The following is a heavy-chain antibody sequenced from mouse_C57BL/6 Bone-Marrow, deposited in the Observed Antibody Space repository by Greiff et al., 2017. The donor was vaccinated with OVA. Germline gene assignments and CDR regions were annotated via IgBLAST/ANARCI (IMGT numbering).Heavy chain of an antibody. CDR2: INPSSGYT. V-gene: IGHV1-4*01. Sequence: QVQLQQSGAELARPGASVKMSCKASGYTFTSYTMHWVKQRPGQGLEWIGYINPSSGYTKSNQKFKDKATLTADKSSSTAYMQLSSLTSEDSAVYYCARMGSDDYDDGCAYWGQGTLVTVSA. CDR1: GYTFTSYT. J-gene: IGHJ3*01. CDR3: ARMGSDDYDDGCAY. D-gene: IGHD2-4*01.